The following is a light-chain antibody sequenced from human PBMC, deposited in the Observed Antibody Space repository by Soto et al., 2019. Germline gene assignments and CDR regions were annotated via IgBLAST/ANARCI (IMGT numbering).Light chain of an antibody. V-gene: IGLV1-44*01. CDR2: RNN. J-gene: IGLJ2*01. Sequence: QSVLTQPPSASGTPGQRVTISCSGSSSNIGSNTVHWYQQLPGTAPKLLIFRNNQRPSGVPGRISGSKSGTSASLAISGLQSADEADYYCATWDDSLNVLLFGGGTKLTVL. CDR3: ATWDDSLNVLL. CDR1: SSNIGSNT.